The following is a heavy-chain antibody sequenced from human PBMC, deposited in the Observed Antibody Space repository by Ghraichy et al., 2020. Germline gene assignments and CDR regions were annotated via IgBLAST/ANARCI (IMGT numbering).Heavy chain of an antibody. J-gene: IGHJ4*02. CDR2: ISSSSSYI. Sequence: LSLTCAASGFTFSSYSMNWVRQAPGQGLEWVSSISSSSSYIYYADSVKGRFTISRDNAKYSLYLQMNSLRAEDTAVYYCARGLVRGSAFDYWGQGTLVTVSS. CDR3: ARGLVRGSAFDY. CDR1: GFTFSSYS. D-gene: IGHD3-10*01. V-gene: IGHV3-21*01.